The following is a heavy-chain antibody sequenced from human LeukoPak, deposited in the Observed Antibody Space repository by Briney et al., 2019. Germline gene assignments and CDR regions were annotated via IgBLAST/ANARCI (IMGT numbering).Heavy chain of an antibody. Sequence: SGTLSLTCSVSGDSVSSNSYYWTWIRQPPGKGLEWIGYLFRGDNTDYNPSLQSRVAMSADRSKNQISLKLTSVTAADTAVYFCARGRKDAVLIVPATGIGFHVWGQGTKVTVSS. CDR1: GDSVSSNSYY. CDR2: LFRGDNT. D-gene: IGHD2-15*01. V-gene: IGHV4-61*01. J-gene: IGHJ3*01. CDR3: ARGRKDAVLIVPATGIGFHV.